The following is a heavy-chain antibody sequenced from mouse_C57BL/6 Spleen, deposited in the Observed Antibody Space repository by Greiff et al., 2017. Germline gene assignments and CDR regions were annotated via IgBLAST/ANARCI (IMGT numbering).Heavy chain of an antibody. J-gene: IGHJ2*01. CDR1: GFNIKDDY. D-gene: IGHD2-1*01. V-gene: IGHV14-4*01. CDR3: TTLYGNEDY. Sequence: EVKLMESGAELVRPGASVKLSCTASGFNIKDDYMHWVKQRPEQGLEWIGWIDPENGDTEYASKFQGKATITADTSSNTAYLQLSSLTSEDTAVYYCTTLYGNEDYWGQGTTLTVSS. CDR2: IDPENGDT.